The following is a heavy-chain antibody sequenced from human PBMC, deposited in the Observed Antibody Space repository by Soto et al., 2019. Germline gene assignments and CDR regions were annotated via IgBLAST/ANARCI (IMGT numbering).Heavy chain of an antibody. CDR2: IDGIGEHT. J-gene: IGHJ3*01. CDR3: GKKGGRVWPAGAFDV. D-gene: IGHD6-13*01. CDR1: GFTFGSYA. V-gene: IGHV3-23*01. Sequence: EVQLLGSGGGLVQPGGSLRLSCAASGFTFGSYAMTWVRQAPGQGLEWVSAIDGIGEHTNYADSVNGRFTVSRDNSRNLGYWQVSGLPSEETANFCGGKKGGRVWPAGAFDVCGRGPMVPVSS.